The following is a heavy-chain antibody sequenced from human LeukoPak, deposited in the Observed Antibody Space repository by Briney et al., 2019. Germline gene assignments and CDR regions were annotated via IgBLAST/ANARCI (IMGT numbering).Heavy chain of an antibody. CDR2: INPSGGST. D-gene: IGHD1-26*01. J-gene: IGHJ4*02. CDR3: ASWGIVGVTTRLATWANFDY. Sequence: GASVKVSCKASGYTFTSYYMHWVRQAPGQGLEWMGIINPSGGSTSYAQKFQGRVTMTRDTSTSTVYMELSSLRSEDTAVYYCASWGIVGVTTRLATWANFDYWGQGTLVTVSS. V-gene: IGHV1-46*03. CDR1: GYTFTSYY.